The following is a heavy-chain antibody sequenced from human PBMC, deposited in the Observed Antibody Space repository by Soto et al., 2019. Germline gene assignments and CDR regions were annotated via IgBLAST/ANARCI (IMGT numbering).Heavy chain of an antibody. Sequence: QVQLVQSGAEVKEPGASVKVSCKASGYTFTSFGISWVRQAPGQGLEWMGWISPYNGNTHYTQKLQGRVTMTTDTSTSTAYVELRSLRSDDTAVYYGARVVVSATSNAFDIWGQGTMVTVSS. CDR3: ARVVVSATSNAFDI. V-gene: IGHV1-18*01. CDR2: ISPYNGNT. D-gene: IGHD2-15*01. CDR1: GYTFTSFG. J-gene: IGHJ3*02.